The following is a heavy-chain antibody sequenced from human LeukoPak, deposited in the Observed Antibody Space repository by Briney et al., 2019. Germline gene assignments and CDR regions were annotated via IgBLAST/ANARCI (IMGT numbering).Heavy chain of an antibody. Sequence: GGSLRLSCAASGFTFSSYSMNWVRQAPGKGLECVSSISSSSGYIYYADSVKGRFTISRDNAKKSLYLQMNSLRAEDTAVYYCAREENYKVDYWGQGTLVTVSS. D-gene: IGHD1-7*01. CDR1: GFTFSSYS. CDR3: AREENYKVDY. V-gene: IGHV3-21*01. J-gene: IGHJ4*02. CDR2: ISSSSGYI.